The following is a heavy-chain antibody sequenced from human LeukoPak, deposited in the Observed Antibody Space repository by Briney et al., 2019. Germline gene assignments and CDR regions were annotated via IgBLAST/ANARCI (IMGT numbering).Heavy chain of an antibody. CDR2: INPSGGST. CDR3: ARDRVGVVVPAAMPID. CDR1: GYTFTSYY. V-gene: IGHV1-46*01. Sequence: ASVKVSCKASGYTFTSYYMHWVRQAPGQGLEWMGIINPSGGSTSYAQKFRGRVTMTRDTSTSTVYMELSSLRSEDTAVYYCARDRVGVVVPAAMPIDWGQGTLVTVSS. D-gene: IGHD2-2*01. J-gene: IGHJ4*02.